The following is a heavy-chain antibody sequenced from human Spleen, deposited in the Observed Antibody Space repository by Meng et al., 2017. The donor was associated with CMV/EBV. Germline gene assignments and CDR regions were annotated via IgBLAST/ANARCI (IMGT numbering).Heavy chain of an antibody. CDR1: GFTFSSYG. V-gene: IGHV3-30*02. CDR3: AGYRFYYYAMDV. D-gene: IGHD5-18*01. Sequence: GESLKISCAASGFTFSSYGIHWVRQAPGKGLEWVAFIQSGGGNKYYADSVKGRFTISRDNSKNTLYLQMNSLRPEDTAVYYCAGYRFYYYAMDVWGQGTTVTVSS. J-gene: IGHJ6*02. CDR2: IQSGGGNK.